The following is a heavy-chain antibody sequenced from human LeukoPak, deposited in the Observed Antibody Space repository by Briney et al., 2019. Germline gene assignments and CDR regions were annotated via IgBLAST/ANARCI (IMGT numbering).Heavy chain of an antibody. D-gene: IGHD2-8*02. J-gene: IGHJ3*02. CDR3: ARGPWYWSFDI. CDR1: GGSISSYY. V-gene: IGHV4-59*01. Sequence: PSETLSLTCTVSGGSISSYYWSWIRQPPGKGLERIGYIYYSGSTNYNPSLKSRVTISVDTSKNQFSLKLSSVTAADTAVYYCARGPWYWSFDIWGQGTMVTVSS. CDR2: IYYSGST.